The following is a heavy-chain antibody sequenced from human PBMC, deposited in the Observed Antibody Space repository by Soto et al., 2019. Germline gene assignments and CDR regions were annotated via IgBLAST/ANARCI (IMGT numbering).Heavy chain of an antibody. CDR3: AKDAIVGATY. CDR2: ISGGGGST. V-gene: IGHV3-23*01. J-gene: IGHJ4*02. D-gene: IGHD1-26*01. CDR1: GFTFGSYA. Sequence: GGSLRLSCSASGFTFGSYAMSWVRQAPGKGLEWVSTISGGGGSTYNADSVKGRFTISRDNSKNTLYLQLNSLRAEDTAVYYCAKDAIVGATYWGQGTLVTVSS.